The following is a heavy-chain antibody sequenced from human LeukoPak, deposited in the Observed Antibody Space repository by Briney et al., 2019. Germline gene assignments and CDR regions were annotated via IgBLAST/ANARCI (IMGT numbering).Heavy chain of an antibody. CDR3: ARERGADYDYVWGSYRYYFDY. D-gene: IGHD3-16*02. Sequence: SETLSLTCTVSGYSIGTGYFWGWIRQPPGKGLEWIASIYTAGNTFYNPSLKSRVTISIQTSENQFSLKLSSVTAADTAVYYCARERGADYDYVWGSYRYYFDYWGQGTLVTVSS. CDR1: GYSIGTGYF. J-gene: IGHJ4*02. V-gene: IGHV4-38-2*02. CDR2: IYTAGNT.